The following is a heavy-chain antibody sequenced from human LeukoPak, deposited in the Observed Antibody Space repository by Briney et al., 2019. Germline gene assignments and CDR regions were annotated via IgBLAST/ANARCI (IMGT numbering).Heavy chain of an antibody. CDR3: ARDRSITMVRGVIIGPYYYYYMDV. CDR2: IYYSGST. V-gene: IGHV4-59*12. J-gene: IGHJ6*03. D-gene: IGHD3-10*01. CDR1: GGSISSYY. Sequence: SETLSLTCTVSGGSISSYYWSWIRQPPGKGLEWIGYIYYSGSTNYNPSLKSRVTMSVDTSKNQFSLKLSSVTAADTAVYYCARDRSITMVRGVIIGPYYYYYMDVWGKGTTVTISS.